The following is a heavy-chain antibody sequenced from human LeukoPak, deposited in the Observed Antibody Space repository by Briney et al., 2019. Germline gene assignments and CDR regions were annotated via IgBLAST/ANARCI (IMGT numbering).Heavy chain of an antibody. CDR1: GAYVSRGGDY. J-gene: IGHJ4*02. CDR3: ARRVVPAAFGY. Sequence: SETLSLTCTGSGAYVSRGGDYWGWIRQPPGKGLEGIGSFYYTESTYYSPSLKSRVTISVDTSKNQFSLKLTSVTAADTAVYYCARRVVPAAFGYWAQGSLVTGSS. D-gene: IGHD2-2*01. V-gene: IGHV4-39*01. CDR2: FYYTEST.